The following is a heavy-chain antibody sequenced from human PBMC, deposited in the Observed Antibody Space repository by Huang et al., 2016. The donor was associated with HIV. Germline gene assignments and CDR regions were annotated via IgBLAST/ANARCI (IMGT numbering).Heavy chain of an antibody. CDR1: DGSISSSSYY. CDR2: FFYGANN. CDR3: AAMVRGVISYFDY. Sequence: QLQLQESGPGLVKPSETLSLTCTVSDGSISSSSYYWGWIRQPPGKGLEWIATFFYGANNYYHPYLKSRVTISVDTSKNQFSLNVSSVTAADTAVYYCAAMVRGVISYFDYWGQGTLVTVSS. J-gene: IGHJ4*02. V-gene: IGHV4-39*01. D-gene: IGHD3-10*01.